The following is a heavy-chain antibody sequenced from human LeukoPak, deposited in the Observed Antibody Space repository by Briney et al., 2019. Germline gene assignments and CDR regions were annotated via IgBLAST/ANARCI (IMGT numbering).Heavy chain of an antibody. CDR3: AREYCGGDCYPDAFDI. J-gene: IGHJ3*02. D-gene: IGHD2-21*02. CDR2: ISYDGSNK. CDR1: GSTFSSYG. Sequence: GRSLRLSCAASGSTFSSYGMHWVRQAPGKGLEWVAVISYDGSNKYYADSVKGRFTISRDNSKNTLYLQMNSLRAEDTAVYYCAREYCGGDCYPDAFDIWGQGTMVTVSS. V-gene: IGHV3-30*03.